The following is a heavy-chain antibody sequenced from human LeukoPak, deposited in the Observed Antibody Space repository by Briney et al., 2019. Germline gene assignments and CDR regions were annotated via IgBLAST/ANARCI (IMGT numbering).Heavy chain of an antibody. CDR2: IYYSGST. J-gene: IGHJ5*02. V-gene: IGHV4-39*01. CDR3: AREGYSSGHTNNWFDP. D-gene: IGHD6-19*01. Sequence: PSETLSLTCTVSGGSISSSSYYWGWIRQPPGKGLEWIGSIYYSGSTYYNPSLKSRVTISVDTSKNQFSLKLSSVTAADTAVYYCAREGYSSGHTNNWFDPWGQGTLVTVSS. CDR1: GGSISSSSYY.